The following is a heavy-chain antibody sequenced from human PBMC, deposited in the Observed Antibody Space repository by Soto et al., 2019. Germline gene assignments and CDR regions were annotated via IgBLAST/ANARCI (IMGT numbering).Heavy chain of an antibody. CDR1: GFTFSTYW. Sequence: EVQLVESGGGLVQPGESLRLSCAASGFTFSTYWMTWVRQPPGKGLEWVANIDQDGSERYYVDSVRGRFTISRDNAKNSLYLQMNSLGVEDTAVYYCLCGGNFFVYWGQGTLGTVSP. CDR3: LCGGNFFVY. D-gene: IGHD3-16*01. CDR2: IDQDGSER. V-gene: IGHV3-7*01. J-gene: IGHJ4*02.